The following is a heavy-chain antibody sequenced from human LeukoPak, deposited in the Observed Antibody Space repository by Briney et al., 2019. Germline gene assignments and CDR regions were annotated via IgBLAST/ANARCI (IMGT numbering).Heavy chain of an antibody. CDR1: GYTFTSYY. CDR3: ASFSTQGTTFDS. D-gene: IGHD2/OR15-2a*01. CDR2: IIPILSKA. J-gene: IGHJ4*02. Sequence: ASVKVSCKASGYTFTSYYMHWVRQAPGQGLEWMGRIIPILSKAYYAQKFQGRVTITADKSTTTVYLELSSLRSEDTAVYFCASFSTQGTTFDSWGQGTLVTVSS. V-gene: IGHV1-69*02.